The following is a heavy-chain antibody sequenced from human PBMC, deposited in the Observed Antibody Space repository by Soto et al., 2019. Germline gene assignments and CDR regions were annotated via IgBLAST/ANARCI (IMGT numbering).Heavy chain of an antibody. J-gene: IGHJ6*03. CDR2: IYSGGVT. CDR3: ARGSLSEGVHYYRYYYLDG. D-gene: IGHD3-10*01. CDR1: GFVVTGNY. Sequence: EVQLVESGGGLVQPGKSLRLSCAASGFVVTGNYMSWVRQAPGKGLEWVSVIYSGGVTYYADSVKGRFTISRDKSKNTLDLQMNSLRLEDTAVYYCARGSLSEGVHYYRYYYLDGWGVGTTVTVSS. V-gene: IGHV3-53*04.